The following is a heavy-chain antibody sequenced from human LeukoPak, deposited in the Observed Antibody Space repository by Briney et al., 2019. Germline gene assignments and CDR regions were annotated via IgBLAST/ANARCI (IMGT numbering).Heavy chain of an antibody. D-gene: IGHD2/OR15-2a*01. CDR3: AGHHPRNTVDF. CDR1: AGSIRSYH. CDR2: IYYSGSI. V-gene: IGHV4-59*08. Sequence: SETLSLTCTVSAGSIRSYHWNWIRQPPGKGLEWIGYIYYSGSINYNPSLKSRVTISLDTSKNQFSLKLSSVTAADTAVYYCAGHHPRNTVDFWGQGTLVTVSS. J-gene: IGHJ4*02.